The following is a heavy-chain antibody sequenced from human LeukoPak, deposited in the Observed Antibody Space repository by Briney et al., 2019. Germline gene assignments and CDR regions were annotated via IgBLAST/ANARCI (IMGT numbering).Heavy chain of an antibody. J-gene: IGHJ4*02. CDR2: ISGSGGST. CDR3: VRAVAKYYFDY. CDR1: GFTFDDYA. Sequence: PGGSLRLSCAASGFTFDDYAMRWVRQAPGKGLEWVSGISGSGGSTYYADSVKGRFTISRDNSKNTLYLQMNSLRAEDTAVYYCVRAVAKYYFDYWGQGTLVTVSS. D-gene: IGHD6-19*01. V-gene: IGHV3-23*01.